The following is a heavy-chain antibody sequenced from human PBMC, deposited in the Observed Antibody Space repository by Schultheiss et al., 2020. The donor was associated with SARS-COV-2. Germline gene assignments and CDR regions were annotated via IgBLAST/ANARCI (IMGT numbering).Heavy chain of an antibody. CDR2: ISGSGGST. Sequence: GESLKISCAASGFTFSSYSMNWVRQAPGKGLEWVSAISGSGGSTYYADSVKGRFTISRDNSKNTLYLQMNSLRVDDTAVYYCARVAGGTYYDFWSVKNWFDPWGQGTLVTVSS. J-gene: IGHJ5*02. CDR3: ARVAGGTYYDFWSVKNWFDP. D-gene: IGHD3-3*01. V-gene: IGHV3-23*01. CDR1: GFTFSSYS.